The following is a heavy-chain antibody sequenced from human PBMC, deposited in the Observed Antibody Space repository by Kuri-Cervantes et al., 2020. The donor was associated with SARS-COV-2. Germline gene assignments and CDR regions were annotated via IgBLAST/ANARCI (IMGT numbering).Heavy chain of an antibody. CDR2: SNAGNGNT. V-gene: IGHV1-3*02. D-gene: IGHD3-9*01. J-gene: IGHJ4*02. CDR1: GYTFTSYA. CDR3: ARDNLPQTGTDY. Sequence: ASVKVSCKASGYTFTSYAMHWVRQAPGQRLEWMGWSNAGNGNTKYSQEFQGRVTITADESTSTAYMELSSLRSEDTAVYYCARDNLPQTGTDYWGQGTLVTVSS.